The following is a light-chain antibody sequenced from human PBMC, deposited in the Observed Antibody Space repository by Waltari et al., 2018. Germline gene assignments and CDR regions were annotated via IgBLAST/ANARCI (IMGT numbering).Light chain of an antibody. CDR3: QQYNTYSS. CDR1: QSISNY. CDR2: KAS. J-gene: IGKJ2*03. V-gene: IGKV1-5*03. Sequence: DLQMTQSPSTLSASVGDTITITCRASQSISNYLAWDQQKPRKAPKLLIYKASSSGSGVPSRFSGSGSGTEFTLTISSLQPDDFATYYCQQYNTYSSFGQGTKLEIK.